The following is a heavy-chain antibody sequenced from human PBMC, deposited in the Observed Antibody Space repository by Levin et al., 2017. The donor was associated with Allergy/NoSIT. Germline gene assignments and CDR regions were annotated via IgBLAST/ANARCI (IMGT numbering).Heavy chain of an antibody. CDR3: ARDRSDGLDLDYGMDV. CDR2: ISYDGSNK. J-gene: IGHJ6*02. V-gene: IGHV3-30-3*01. D-gene: IGHD3/OR15-3a*01. CDR1: GFTFSSYA. Sequence: PGGSLRLSCAASGFTFSSYAMHWVRQAPGKGLEWVAVISYDGSNKYYADSVKGRFTISRDNSKNTLYLQMNSLRAEDTAVYYCARDRSDGLDLDYGMDVWGQGTTVTVSS.